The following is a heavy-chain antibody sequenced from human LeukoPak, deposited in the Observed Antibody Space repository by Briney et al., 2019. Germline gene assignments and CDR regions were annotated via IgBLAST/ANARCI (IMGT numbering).Heavy chain of an antibody. Sequence: GGSLRLSCAASGFTFSSYSMNWVRQAPGKGLEWVSSISSSSSYIYYADSVEGRFTISRDNAKNTVYLQMNSLRAEDTAVYYCARGGYYNILTGYRSRFLGFDYWGQGTLVTVSS. CDR3: ARGGYYNILTGYRSRFLGFDY. D-gene: IGHD3-9*01. J-gene: IGHJ4*02. CDR2: ISSSSSYI. V-gene: IGHV3-21*01. CDR1: GFTFSSYS.